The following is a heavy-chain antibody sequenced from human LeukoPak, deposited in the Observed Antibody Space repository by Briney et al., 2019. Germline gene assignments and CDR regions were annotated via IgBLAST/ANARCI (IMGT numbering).Heavy chain of an antibody. Sequence: PGGSLRLSCAASGFTFSSYEMNWVRQAPGKGLEWASYVSSSGSTIYYADSVKGRFTISRDNSKNTLYLQMNSLRAEDTAVYYCARGSIPYYFDYWGQGTLVTVSS. CDR1: GFTFSSYE. D-gene: IGHD2-2*02. J-gene: IGHJ4*02. V-gene: IGHV3-48*03. CDR3: ARGSIPYYFDY. CDR2: VSSSGSTI.